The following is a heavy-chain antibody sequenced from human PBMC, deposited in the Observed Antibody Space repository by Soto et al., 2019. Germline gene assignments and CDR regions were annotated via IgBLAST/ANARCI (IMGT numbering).Heavy chain of an antibody. CDR3: AKSDCGTIGCRLMDV. CDR1: GLTFSSHT. V-gene: IGHV3-23*01. J-gene: IGHJ6*02. CDR2: ISGSGDSS. D-gene: IGHD2-21*01. Sequence: GSLRLSCAASGLTFSSHTMSWVRQAPGRGLEWVSGISGSGDSSYYADSVKGRFSISRDNSKNTLSLQMNSLRAEDTAIYFCAKSDCGTIGCRLMDVWGQGTTVTVSS.